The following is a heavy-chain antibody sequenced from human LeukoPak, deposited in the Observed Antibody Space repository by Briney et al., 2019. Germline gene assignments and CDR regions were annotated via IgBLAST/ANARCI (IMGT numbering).Heavy chain of an antibody. CDR1: GYTVTSYG. J-gene: IGHJ3*02. CDR2: ISAYNGNT. Sequence: GASVKVSCKASGYTVTSYGISWVRQAPGQGLEWLGGISAYNGNTNYAQKLQGRVTMTTDTSTSTAYMELRSLRSDDTAVYYCARDSAYYDILTGYNDAFDIWGQGTMVTVSS. V-gene: IGHV1-18*04. CDR3: ARDSAYYDILTGYNDAFDI. D-gene: IGHD3-9*01.